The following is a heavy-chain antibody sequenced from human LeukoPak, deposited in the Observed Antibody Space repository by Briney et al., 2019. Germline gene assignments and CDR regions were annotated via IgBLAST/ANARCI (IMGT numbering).Heavy chain of an antibody. CDR1: GFTFRSYA. J-gene: IGHJ4*02. D-gene: IGHD3-22*01. CDR2: ISHMRGRI. Sequence: GGSLRLSCAVSGFTFRSYAMSWVRQAPGKGLEWVSAISHMRGRIYYTDSVKGRFTISRDNSKNTLYLQMNSLRAEDTAVYYCAKGMSATSGYFELDYWGQGTLVTVSS. V-gene: IGHV3-23*01. CDR3: AKGMSATSGYFELDY.